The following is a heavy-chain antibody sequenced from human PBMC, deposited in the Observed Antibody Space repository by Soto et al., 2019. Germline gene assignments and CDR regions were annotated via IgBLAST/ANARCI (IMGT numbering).Heavy chain of an antibody. Sequence: SLTCTVSGGSISSGGYYWGLIRQHPGTGLELIGNIYYSGTTYYNPTLKSRVTISVDTSKNQFSLKLSSVTAADTAVYYCARGTVDGDYLTDAFDIWGQGTMVTVSS. V-gene: IGHV4-31*03. D-gene: IGHD4-17*01. CDR2: IYYSGTT. J-gene: IGHJ3*02. CDR3: ARGTVDGDYLTDAFDI. CDR1: GGSISSGGYY.